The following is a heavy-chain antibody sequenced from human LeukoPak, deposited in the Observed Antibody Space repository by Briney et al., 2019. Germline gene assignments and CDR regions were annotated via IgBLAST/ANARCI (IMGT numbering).Heavy chain of an antibody. D-gene: IGHD3-10*01. CDR3: ARVVRGVIHY. J-gene: IGHJ4*02. CDR2: INSDGSST. Sequence: GGSLRLSCAASGFTFSSYAMSWVRQAPGKGLVWVSRINSDGSSTSYADSVKGRFTISRDNAKNTLYLQMNSLRAEDTAVYYCARVVRGVIHYWGQGTLVTVPS. V-gene: IGHV3-74*01. CDR1: GFTFSSYA.